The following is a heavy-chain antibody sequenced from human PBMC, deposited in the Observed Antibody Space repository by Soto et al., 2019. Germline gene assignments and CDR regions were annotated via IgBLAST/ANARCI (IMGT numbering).Heavy chain of an antibody. Sequence: QVQLQESGPGLVKPSGTLSLTCAVSSGTISSSNWWTWVRQPPGKGLEWIGEINQSGSPNYNPYLRSRVPISVDKSKSQFFLKLRAVTAADTAIYYRAGLGMVAAHREFDPWGQGTLVTVSS. CDR2: INQSGSP. CDR1: SGTISSSNW. D-gene: IGHD2-15*01. J-gene: IGHJ5*02. V-gene: IGHV4-4*02. CDR3: AGLGMVAAHREFDP.